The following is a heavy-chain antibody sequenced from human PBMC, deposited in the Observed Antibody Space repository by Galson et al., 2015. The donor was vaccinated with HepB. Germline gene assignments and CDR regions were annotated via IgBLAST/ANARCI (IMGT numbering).Heavy chain of an antibody. CDR3: ARWANAPEH. J-gene: IGHJ1*01. V-gene: IGHV3-7*01. CDR1: GFTFSYDW. CDR2: IKPDGSEK. Sequence: SLRLSCAASGFTFSYDWMTWVRQAPGKGLEWVANIKPDGSEKNYVDSVKGRFTISRDNAENSLYLQMNSLRAEDTAVYYCARWANAPEHWGQGTLVTVSS. D-gene: IGHD2-2*01.